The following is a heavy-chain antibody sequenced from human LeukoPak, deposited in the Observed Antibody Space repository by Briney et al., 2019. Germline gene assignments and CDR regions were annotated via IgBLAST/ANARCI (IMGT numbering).Heavy chain of an antibody. Sequence: SETLSLTCAVYGGSFSGYYWSWIRQPPGKGLEWIGEINHSGSTNYNPSLKSRVTISVDTSQNQFSLKLSSVTAADTAVYYCARVIVVVPAALELNWFDPWGQGTLVTVSS. J-gene: IGHJ5*02. CDR3: ARVIVVVPAALELNWFDP. CDR1: GGSFSGYY. CDR2: INHSGST. D-gene: IGHD2-2*01. V-gene: IGHV4-34*01.